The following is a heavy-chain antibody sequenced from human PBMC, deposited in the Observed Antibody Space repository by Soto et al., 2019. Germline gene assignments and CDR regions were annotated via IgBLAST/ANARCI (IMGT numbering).Heavy chain of an antibody. CDR1: GFTFSNTA. CDR3: AKDAAGRSWFDP. CDR2: ISGGGGGT. J-gene: IGHJ5*02. V-gene: IGHV3-23*01. D-gene: IGHD6-6*01. Sequence: GGSLRLSCADSGFTFSNTAMHWVRQAPGKGLEWVSAISGGGGGTFYADSVKGRFTISRDNSKNTLSLQMDSLRVEDTAIYFCAKDAAGRSWFDPWGQGTQVTVSS.